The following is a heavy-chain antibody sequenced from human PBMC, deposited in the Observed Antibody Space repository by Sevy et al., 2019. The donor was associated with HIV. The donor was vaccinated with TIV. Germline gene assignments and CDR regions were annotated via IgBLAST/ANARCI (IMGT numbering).Heavy chain of an antibody. D-gene: IGHD2-2*01. V-gene: IGHV3-7*01. CDR2: INQDGSEE. CDR1: EFTFSSYW. Sequence: GGSLRLSCAASEFTFSSYWMTWVRQAPGKGLEWVANINQDGSEENYADSVKGRFTIFRDNAKKSLFLQMNSLRAEDTAVYHGARTGCYAETYFYYYAMDVWGQGTTVTVSS. J-gene: IGHJ6*02. CDR3: ARTGCYAETYFYYYAMDV.